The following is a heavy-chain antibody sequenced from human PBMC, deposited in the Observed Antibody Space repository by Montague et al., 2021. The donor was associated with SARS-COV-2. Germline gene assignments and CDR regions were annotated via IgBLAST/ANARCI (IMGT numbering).Heavy chain of an antibody. CDR2: IFHSGRT. CDR3: ARGGYYDNTGYYSDYYYNMDV. J-gene: IGHJ6*02. D-gene: IGHD3-22*01. CDR1: GGSIDSFY. Sequence: SETLSLTCTVSGGSIDSFYWSWIRRPPGKGLEWIGCIFHSGRTYXXPSLKSRVSMSVDTSKNQVSLRLSPLTAADTAVYYCARGGYYDNTGYYSDYYYNMDVWGQGTAVTVSS. V-gene: IGHV4-59*01.